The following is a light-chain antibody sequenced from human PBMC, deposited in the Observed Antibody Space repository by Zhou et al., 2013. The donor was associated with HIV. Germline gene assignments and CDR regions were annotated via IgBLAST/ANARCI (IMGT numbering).Light chain of an antibody. CDR3: QQYNNWLGT. CDR2: GAS. J-gene: IGKJ1*01. CDR1: QSVSSN. Sequence: EIVMTQSPATLSVSPGERATLSCRASQSVSSNLAWYQQKPGQVPRVLIYGASTRATGIPARFSGSGSGTEFTLTISSMQSEDFAVYYCQQYNNWLGTFGQGTKVEIK. V-gene: IGKV3-15*01.